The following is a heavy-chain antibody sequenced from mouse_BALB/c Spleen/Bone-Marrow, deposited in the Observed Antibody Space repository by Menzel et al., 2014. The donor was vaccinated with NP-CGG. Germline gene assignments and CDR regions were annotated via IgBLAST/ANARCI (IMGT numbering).Heavy chain of an antibody. J-gene: IGHJ2*01. CDR3: ARLGYYSHFAY. CDR2: INPGSSTI. D-gene: IGHD1-1*01. Sequence: EVQLQQSGGGLVQPGGSLILSCAASGFDFSRYWMSWARQAPGKGQEWIGEINPGSSTINYTPSLKDKFIISRDNAKKTLYLQINKVRSEDTALYYCARLGYYSHFAYWGQGTTLTVSS. V-gene: IGHV4-2*02. CDR1: GFDFSRYW.